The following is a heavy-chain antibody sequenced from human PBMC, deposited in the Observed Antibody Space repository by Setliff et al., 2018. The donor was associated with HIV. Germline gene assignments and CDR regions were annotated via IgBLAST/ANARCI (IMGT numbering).Heavy chain of an antibody. CDR3: ARARPRQLVSSTPPYYFDY. Sequence: PGGSLRLSCAASGFTFSTYAMSWVRQAPGKGLEWVSSISASGGSKYYADSVKGRFTISRDNSNNTLYLQMSSLRAEDTAVYYCARARPRQLVSSTPPYYFDYWGQGTLVTVSS. D-gene: IGHD6-13*01. CDR2: ISASGGSK. J-gene: IGHJ4*02. V-gene: IGHV3-23*01. CDR1: GFTFSTYA.